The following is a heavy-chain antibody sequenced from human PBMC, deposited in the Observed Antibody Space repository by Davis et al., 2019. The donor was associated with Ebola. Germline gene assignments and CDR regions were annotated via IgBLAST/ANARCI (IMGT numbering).Heavy chain of an antibody. CDR2: INPSGGST. Sequence: ASVKVSCKASGYTFTSYYMHWVRQAPGQGLEWMGIINPSGGSTSYAQKFQGRVTMTRDTSTSTVYMELSSLRSEDTAVYYCARGINYDILTGYQPYGMDVWGQGTTVTVSS. V-gene: IGHV1-46*01. CDR3: ARGINYDILTGYQPYGMDV. CDR1: GYTFTSYY. J-gene: IGHJ6*02. D-gene: IGHD3-9*01.